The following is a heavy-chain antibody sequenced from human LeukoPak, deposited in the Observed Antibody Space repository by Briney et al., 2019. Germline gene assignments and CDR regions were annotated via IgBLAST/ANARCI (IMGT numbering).Heavy chain of an antibody. J-gene: IGHJ4*02. CDR1: GFTFSSYA. D-gene: IGHD1-20*01. Sequence: GGSLRLSCAASGFTFSSYAMRWVRQAPGKGLEWVLGISASGGSSYYADSVKGRFTISRDNSKNTLYLQMDSLRAEDTAVYYCAKDRITGTPYYFDCWGQGTRVTVSS. CDR2: ISASGGSS. V-gene: IGHV3-23*01. CDR3: AKDRITGTPYYFDC.